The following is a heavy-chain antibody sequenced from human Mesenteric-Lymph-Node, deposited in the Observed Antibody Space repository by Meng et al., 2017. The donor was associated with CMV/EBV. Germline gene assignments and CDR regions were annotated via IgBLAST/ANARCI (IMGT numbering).Heavy chain of an antibody. D-gene: IGHD3-16*01. CDR3: ARDINDGGDYGMDV. J-gene: IGHJ6*02. CDR1: GFTFSTYW. V-gene: IGHV3-7*01. CDR2: IKQDGSEK. Sequence: GESLKISCAASGFTFSTYWMSWVRQVPGKGLEWVANIKQDGSEKYYVESVKGRFTISRDNAKNPLYLQMNSLRVEDTAVYYCARDINDGGDYGMDVWGQGTTVTVSS.